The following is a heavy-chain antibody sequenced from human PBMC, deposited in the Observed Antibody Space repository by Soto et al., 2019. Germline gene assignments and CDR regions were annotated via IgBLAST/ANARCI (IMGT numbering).Heavy chain of an antibody. V-gene: IGHV3-21*06. CDR2: LSGSSTYI. J-gene: IGHJ3*01. CDR3: ARMGTTNAFDV. CDR1: GFNFSTYI. Sequence: EVQVVESGEGLVKPGGSLRLSCAASGFNFSTYILTWVRQAPGKGLEWISSLSGSSTYIYHADSVKGRFAISRDNAKNSLFLQMSSLRAEDTALYYCARMGTTNAFDVWGQGTMVTVSS. D-gene: IGHD1-1*01.